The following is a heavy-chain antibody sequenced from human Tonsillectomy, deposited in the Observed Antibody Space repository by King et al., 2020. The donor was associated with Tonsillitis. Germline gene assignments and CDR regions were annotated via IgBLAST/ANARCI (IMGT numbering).Heavy chain of an antibody. CDR3: ARLRTVNPYGVDV. CDR2: IDPSDSYS. CDR1: GYSFTSYR. V-gene: IGHV5-10-1*03. Sequence: VQLVQSGAEVKKPGESLRISCKDSGYSFTSYRISWVRQLPGKGLEWMGTIDPSDSYSDYSPSFQGHVTISADKSISTAYLQWSSLKASDTAMYYCARLRTVNPYGVDVWGQGTTVTVSS. D-gene: IGHD4-17*01. J-gene: IGHJ6*02.